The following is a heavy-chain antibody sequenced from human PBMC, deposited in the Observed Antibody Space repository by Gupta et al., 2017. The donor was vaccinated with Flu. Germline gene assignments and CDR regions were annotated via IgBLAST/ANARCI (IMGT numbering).Heavy chain of an antibody. V-gene: IGHV4-30-4*01. D-gene: IGHD3-22*01. Sequence: WSWIRQPPGKGLEWIGYIYYSGSTYYNPSLKSRVTISVDTSKNQFSLKLSSVTAADTAVYYCARTYYYDSSGYHPSYYFDYWGQGTLVTVSS. CDR3: ARTYYYDSSGYHPSYYFDY. J-gene: IGHJ4*02. CDR2: IYYSGST.